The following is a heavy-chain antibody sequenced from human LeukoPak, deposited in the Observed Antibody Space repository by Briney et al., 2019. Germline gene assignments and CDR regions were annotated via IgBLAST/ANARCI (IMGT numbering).Heavy chain of an antibody. CDR3: ARGSGSGSYLLDY. J-gene: IGHJ4*02. Sequence: ASMKVSCKASGYTFTSYAMNWVRQAPGQRLEWMGWFNAGNVNTKYSQKFQGRVTITRDTSASTAYMELSSLRSEDTAVYFCARGSGSGSYLLDYWGQGTLVTVSS. CDR1: GYTFTSYA. V-gene: IGHV1-3*01. CDR2: FNAGNVNT. D-gene: IGHD3-10*01.